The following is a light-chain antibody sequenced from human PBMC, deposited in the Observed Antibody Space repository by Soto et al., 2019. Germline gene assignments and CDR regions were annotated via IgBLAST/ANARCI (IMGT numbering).Light chain of an antibody. CDR1: QSVSSN. J-gene: IGKJ4*01. Sequence: EIVMTQSPATLSVSPGERATLSCRASQSVSSNLAWYQQKPGQAPRLLIYGASTRATGIPARFSGSGSGTEFTLTISSLQSEDFAVYYSQQSNNWLSLTFGGGTKVEIK. CDR2: GAS. V-gene: IGKV3-15*01. CDR3: QQSNNWLSLT.